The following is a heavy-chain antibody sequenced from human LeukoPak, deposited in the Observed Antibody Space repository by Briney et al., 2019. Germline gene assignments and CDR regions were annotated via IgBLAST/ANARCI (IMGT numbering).Heavy chain of an antibody. D-gene: IGHD3-16*01. CDR3: ARGELGTDAFDI. Sequence: ASVKVSCKASGGTFSSYAISWVRHAPGQGLEWMGGIIPIFGTANYAQKFQGRVTITADESTSTAYMELSSLRSEDTAVYYCARGELGTDAFDIWGQGTVVTVSS. V-gene: IGHV1-69*13. CDR1: GGTFSSYA. CDR2: IIPIFGTA. J-gene: IGHJ3*02.